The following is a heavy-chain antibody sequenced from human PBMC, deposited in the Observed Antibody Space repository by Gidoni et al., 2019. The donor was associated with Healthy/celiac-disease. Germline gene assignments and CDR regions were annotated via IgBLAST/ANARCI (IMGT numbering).Heavy chain of an antibody. Sequence: IGEIYHSGSTNYNPSLKSRVTISVDKSKNQFSLKLSSVTAADTAVYYCARPTYDSNGAFDIWGQGTMVTVSS. J-gene: IGHJ3*02. CDR3: ARPTYDSNGAFDI. V-gene: IGHV4-4*02. D-gene: IGHD1-20*01. CDR2: IYHSGST.